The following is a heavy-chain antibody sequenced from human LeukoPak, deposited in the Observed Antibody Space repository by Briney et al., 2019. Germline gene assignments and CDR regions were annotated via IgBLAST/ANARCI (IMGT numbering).Heavy chain of an antibody. CDR1: GFTFSSYS. V-gene: IGHV3-21*04. J-gene: IGHJ4*02. CDR3: ASRYYYDSSGKFDY. CDR2: ISSTSGYI. D-gene: IGHD3-22*01. Sequence: PGGSLRLSCAASGFTFSSYSMNWVRQAPGKGLEWVSCISSTSGYIYYADSVRGRFTISRDNAKNSLYLQMNSLRAEDTAVYYCASRYYYDSSGKFDYWGQGTLVTVSS.